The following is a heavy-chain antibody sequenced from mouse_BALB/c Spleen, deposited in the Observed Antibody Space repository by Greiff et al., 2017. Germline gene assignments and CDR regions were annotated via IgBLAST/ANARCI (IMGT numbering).Heavy chain of an antibody. CDR3: ARGPYGNYDYYAMDY. CDR1: GYSFTGYF. V-gene: IGHV1-20*02. D-gene: IGHD2-1*01. Sequence: EVQLVESGPELVKPGASVKISCKASGYSFTGYFMNWVMQSHGKSLEWIGRINPYNGDTFYNQKFKGKATLTVDKSSSTAHMELRSLASEDSAVYYCARGPYGNYDYYAMDYWGQGTSVTVSS. J-gene: IGHJ4*01. CDR2: INPYNGDT.